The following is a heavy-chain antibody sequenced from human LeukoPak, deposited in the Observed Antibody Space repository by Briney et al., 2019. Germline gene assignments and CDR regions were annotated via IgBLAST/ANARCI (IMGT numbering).Heavy chain of an antibody. CDR3: TRVRPPTTSDY. CDR1: GAYISSGDYY. V-gene: IGHV4-61*02. CDR2: IHTSGRT. Sequence: SETLSLTCTISGAYISSGDYYWTWIRQPAGKGLEWIGRIHTSGRTYYNSSLNSRVSISLEFSKNQFSLTLKSVTAADTAIYYCTRVRPPTTSDYWAREPWSSSPQ. D-gene: IGHD1-26*01. J-gene: IGHJ4*02.